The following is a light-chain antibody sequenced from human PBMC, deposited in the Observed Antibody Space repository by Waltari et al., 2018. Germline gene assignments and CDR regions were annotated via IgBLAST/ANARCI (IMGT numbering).Light chain of an antibody. Sequence: QSALTQPASVSGSPGPSITLSCTGPSSDVGSSNLVSWYQQRPGKAPRLMFYEVNKRPSGVSNRFSGSKSGNTASLTISGLQAEDEADYYCCSYAGSPTFVIFGGGSKLTVL. CDR3: CSYAGSPTFVI. CDR2: EVN. CDR1: SSDVGSSNL. J-gene: IGLJ2*01. V-gene: IGLV2-23*02.